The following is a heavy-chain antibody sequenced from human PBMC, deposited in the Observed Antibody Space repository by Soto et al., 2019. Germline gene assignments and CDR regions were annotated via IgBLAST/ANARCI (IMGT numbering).Heavy chain of an antibody. V-gene: IGHV3-11*04. CDR2: ISSSGSTI. CDR3: ARDSSIAAAGYAFDI. Sequence: PGGSLRLSCAASGFTFSNAWMSWVRQAPGKGLGWVSYISSSGSTIYYADSVKGRFTISRDNAKNSLYLQMNSLRAEDTAVYYCARDSSIAAAGYAFDIWGQGTMVTISS. D-gene: IGHD6-13*01. CDR1: GFTFSNAW. J-gene: IGHJ3*02.